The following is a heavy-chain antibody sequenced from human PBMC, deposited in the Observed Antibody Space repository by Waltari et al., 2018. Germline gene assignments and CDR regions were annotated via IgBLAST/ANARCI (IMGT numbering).Heavy chain of an antibody. CDR1: GGSISSYY. D-gene: IGHD4-4*01. Sequence: QVQLQESGPGLVTPSETLSLTCTVSGGSISSYYWSWIRQPPGKGLEWIGYIYYSGSTNYNPSLKSRVTISVDTSKNQFSLKLSSVTAADTAVYYCARGESNEGLDYWGQGTLVTVSS. V-gene: IGHV4-59*01. CDR3: ARGESNEGLDY. J-gene: IGHJ4*02. CDR2: IYYSGST.